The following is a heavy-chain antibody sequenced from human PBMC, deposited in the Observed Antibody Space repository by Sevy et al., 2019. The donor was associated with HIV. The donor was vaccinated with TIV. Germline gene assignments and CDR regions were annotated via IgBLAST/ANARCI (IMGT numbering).Heavy chain of an antibody. Sequence: ASVKVSCKASGGTFSSYAISWVRQAPGQGLEWMGGIIPIFGTANYAQKFQGRVTITADKSTSTAYMELSSLRSEDTAVYYCAGGGGAAAGTSYDYWGQGTLVTVSS. CDR3: AGGGGAAAGTSYDY. CDR2: IIPIFGTA. CDR1: GGTFSSYA. D-gene: IGHD6-13*01. V-gene: IGHV1-69*06. J-gene: IGHJ4*02.